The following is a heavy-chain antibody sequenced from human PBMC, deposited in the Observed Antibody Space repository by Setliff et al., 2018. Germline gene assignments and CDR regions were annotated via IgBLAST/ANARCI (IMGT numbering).Heavy chain of an antibody. V-gene: IGHV1-2*04. CDR1: GYTFTGYY. J-gene: IGHJ6*02. CDR3: ARGPRITIFGVVSLSLYGMDV. CDR2: INPNSGGT. Sequence: GASVKVSCKASGYTFTGYYMHWVRQAPGQGLEWMGWINPNSGGTNYAQKFQGWVTMTRDTSISTAYMELSRLRSDDTAVYYCARGPRITIFGVVSLSLYGMDVWGQGTTGTVSS. D-gene: IGHD3-3*01.